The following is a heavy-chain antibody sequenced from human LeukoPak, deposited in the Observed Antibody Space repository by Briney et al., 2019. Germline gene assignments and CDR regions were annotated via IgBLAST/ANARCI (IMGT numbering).Heavy chain of an antibody. D-gene: IGHD5-18*01. CDR2: ISGSGGST. Sequence: GGSLRLSCAASGFTFSSYAMSWVRQAPGKGLEWVSAISGSGGSTYYADSVKGRYTISGDNSKNTLYLQMNSLRAEDTAVYYCAKVYSYGYVRDYWGQGTLVTVSS. V-gene: IGHV3-23*01. CDR1: GFTFSSYA. CDR3: AKVYSYGYVRDY. J-gene: IGHJ4*02.